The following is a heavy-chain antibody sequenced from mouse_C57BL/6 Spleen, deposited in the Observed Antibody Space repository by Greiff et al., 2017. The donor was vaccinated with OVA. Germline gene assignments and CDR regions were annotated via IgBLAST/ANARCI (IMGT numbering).Heavy chain of an antibody. Sequence: VQLQQSGPELVKPGASVKLSCKASGYTFTSYDINWVKQRPGQGLEWIGWIYPRDGSTKYNEKFKGKATLTVDTSSSTAYMELHSLTSEDSAVYVCAREGLDRGGVPYFDYWGQGTTLTVSS. D-gene: IGHD2-14*01. V-gene: IGHV1-85*01. CDR3: AREGLDRGGVPYFDY. J-gene: IGHJ2*01. CDR2: IYPRDGST. CDR1: GYTFTSYD.